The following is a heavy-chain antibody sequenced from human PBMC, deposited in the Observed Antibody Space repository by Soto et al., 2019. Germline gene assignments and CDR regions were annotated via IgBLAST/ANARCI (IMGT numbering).Heavy chain of an antibody. J-gene: IGHJ4*02. Sequence: EVQLVETGGGLIQPGGSLRLSCAASGFTVSSNYMSWVRQAPGKGLEWVSVIYSGGSTYYADSVKGRFTISRDNSKNTLYLQMNSLRAEDTAVYYCARMGGRFSPHPRPIDYWGQGTLVTVSS. CDR2: IYSGGST. V-gene: IGHV3-53*02. CDR1: GFTVSSNY. D-gene: IGHD3-3*01. CDR3: ARMGGRFSPHPRPIDY.